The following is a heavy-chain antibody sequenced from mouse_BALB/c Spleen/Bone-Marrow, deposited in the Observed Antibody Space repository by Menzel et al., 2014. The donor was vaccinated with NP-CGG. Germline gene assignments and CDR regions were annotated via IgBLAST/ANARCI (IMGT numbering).Heavy chain of an antibody. CDR2: ISGGTSTI. Sequence: EVMLVESGGGLVQPGGSRKLSCAASGFTFRSFGMHWARQAPEKGLEWVAYISGGTSTIYYADTVKGRFTISRDNPNNTLFLQMTSLRSEDTAMYYCVRGGYYVPSYFDSWGQGTPLTVSS. D-gene: IGHD2-3*01. CDR1: GFTFRSFG. V-gene: IGHV5-17*02. J-gene: IGHJ2*01. CDR3: VRGGYYVPSYFDS.